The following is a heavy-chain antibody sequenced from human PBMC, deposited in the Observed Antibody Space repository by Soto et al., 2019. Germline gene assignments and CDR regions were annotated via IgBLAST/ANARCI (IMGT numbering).Heavy chain of an antibody. CDR1: GFTFSSYA. J-gene: IGHJ4*02. CDR3: AKDLFPGYCSSTSCYPTKIDFDY. D-gene: IGHD2-2*03. V-gene: IGHV3-23*01. CDR2: ISGSGGST. Sequence: GGSLRLSCAASGFTFSSYAMSWVRQAPGKGLEWVSAISGSGGSTYYADSVKGRFTISRDNSKNTLYLQMNSLRAKDTAVYYCAKDLFPGYCSSTSCYPTKIDFDYWGQGTLVTVSS.